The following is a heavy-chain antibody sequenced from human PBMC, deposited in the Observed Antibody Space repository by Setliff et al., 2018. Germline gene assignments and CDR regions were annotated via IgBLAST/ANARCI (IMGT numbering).Heavy chain of an antibody. J-gene: IGHJ4*02. CDR3: ARDRGGATTRDF. D-gene: IGHD1-26*01. CDR2: ISSSGSLI. Sequence: GGSLRLSCATSGFTFSDYYMSWIRQTPGKGLEWVAYISSSGSLIYYPDSVKGRFTISRDNAKNSLYLQMNTLRAEDTAVYYCARDRGGATTRDFWGQGTLVTVSS. CDR1: GFTFSDYY. V-gene: IGHV3-11*01.